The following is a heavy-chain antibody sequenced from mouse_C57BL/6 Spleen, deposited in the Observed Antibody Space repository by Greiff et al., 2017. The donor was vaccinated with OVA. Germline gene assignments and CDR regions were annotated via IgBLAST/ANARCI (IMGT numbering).Heavy chain of an antibody. CDR2: ISSGSSTI. D-gene: IGHD1-1*01. V-gene: IGHV5-17*01. Sequence: EVQLVESGGGLVKPGGSLKLSCAASGFTFSDYGMHWVRQAPEKGLEWVAYISSGSSTIYYADTVKGRFTISRDNAKNTLFLQMTSLRSEDTAMYYCARERDYGSSYWYFDVWGTGTTVTVSS. CDR1: GFTFSDYG. J-gene: IGHJ1*03. CDR3: ARERDYGSSYWYFDV.